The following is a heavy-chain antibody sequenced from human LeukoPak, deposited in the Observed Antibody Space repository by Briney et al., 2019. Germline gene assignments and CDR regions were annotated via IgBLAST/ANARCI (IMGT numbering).Heavy chain of an antibody. Sequence: PGGSLRLSCAASGFTFSGFGIHWVRQASGRGLEWVGRIRSKANNYATAFAASVKGRFTISRDDSKNTAYLQMNSLETEDTAVYYCTRQSGNSSWYNAWFDPWGQGTLVTVSS. V-gene: IGHV3-73*01. CDR3: TRQSGNSSWYNAWFDP. J-gene: IGHJ5*02. CDR2: IRSKANNYAT. D-gene: IGHD6-13*01. CDR1: GFTFSGFG.